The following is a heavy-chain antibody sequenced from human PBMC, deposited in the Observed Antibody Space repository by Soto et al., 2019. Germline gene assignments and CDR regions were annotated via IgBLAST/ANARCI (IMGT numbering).Heavy chain of an antibody. D-gene: IGHD1-26*01. Sequence: QVQLQESGPGLVKPSQTLSLTCTVSGGSIRSGGYSWSWIRQHTAKGLEWIGYIYYSGSTSYNPSLKSRVTITVDTSKDQFPRKLSSVTAADTAVYYCARWADGAYYYYGMDVWGQGGTVTVS. CDR3: ARWADGAYYYYGMDV. CDR1: GGSIRSGGYS. CDR2: IYYSGST. J-gene: IGHJ6*02. V-gene: IGHV4-31*03.